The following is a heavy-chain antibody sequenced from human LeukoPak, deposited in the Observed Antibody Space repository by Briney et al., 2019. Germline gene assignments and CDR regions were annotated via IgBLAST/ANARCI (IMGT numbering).Heavy chain of an antibody. V-gene: IGHV3-23*01. J-gene: IGHJ4*02. CDR1: GFTFSSYS. CDR3: AKEPTVTTVLRWAIGSLTFDY. D-gene: IGHD4-17*01. Sequence: GGSLRLSCAASGFTFSSYSMNWVRQAPGKGLEWVSAISGSGGSTYYADSVKGRFTISRDNSKNTLYLQMNSLRAEDTAVYYCAKEPTVTTVLRWAIGSLTFDYWGQGTLVTVSS. CDR2: ISGSGGST.